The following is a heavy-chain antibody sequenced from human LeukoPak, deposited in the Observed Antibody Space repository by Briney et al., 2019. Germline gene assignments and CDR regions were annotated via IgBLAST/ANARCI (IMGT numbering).Heavy chain of an antibody. D-gene: IGHD1-26*01. CDR3: ARDGFQWELLRAFDI. CDR2: IYYSGST. CDR1: GGSISSSSYY. J-gene: IGHJ3*02. V-gene: IGHV4-39*07. Sequence: PSETLSLTCTVSGGSISSSSYYWGWIRQPPGKGLEWIGSIYYSGSTYYNPSLKSRVTISVDTSKNQFSLKLSSVTAADTAVYYCARDGFQWELLRAFDIWGQGTMVTVSS.